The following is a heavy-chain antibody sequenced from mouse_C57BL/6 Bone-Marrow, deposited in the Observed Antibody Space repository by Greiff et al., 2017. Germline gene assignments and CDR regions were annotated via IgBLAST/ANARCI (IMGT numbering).Heavy chain of an antibody. CDR3: ARSVYYNDYTSDN. CDR2: IYPGDGDT. J-gene: IGHJ2*01. V-gene: IGHV1-82*01. Sequence: QVQLQQSGPELVKPGASVKISCKASGYAFSSSWMNWVKQRPGKGLEWIGRIYPGDGDTNYNGKFKGKATLTADTSSSTAYMQLSSLTSEDSAVSSCARSVYYNDYTSDNRGEGTTLT. D-gene: IGHD2-13*01. CDR1: GYAFSSSW.